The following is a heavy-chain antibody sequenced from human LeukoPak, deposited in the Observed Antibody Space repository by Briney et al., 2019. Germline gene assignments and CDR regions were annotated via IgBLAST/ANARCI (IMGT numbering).Heavy chain of an antibody. D-gene: IGHD6-6*01. CDR1: GFTFSRYP. CDR3: AKARGEYSSSSFDP. CDR2: ISGGGDTT. V-gene: IGHV3-23*01. J-gene: IGHJ5*02. Sequence: GGSLRLSCAASGFTFSRYPMSWVRQAPGKGLEWVSGISGGGDTTYYADPVKGRFTISRGNSKNTLYLQMDSLRAEDTAVYYCAKARGEYSSSSFDPWGQGTLVTVSS.